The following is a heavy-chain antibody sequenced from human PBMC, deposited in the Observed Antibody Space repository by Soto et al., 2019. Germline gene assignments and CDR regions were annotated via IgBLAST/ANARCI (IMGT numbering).Heavy chain of an antibody. CDR2: IYSGGST. V-gene: IGHV3-53*01. J-gene: IGHJ6*02. D-gene: IGHD3-16*02. CDR3: ARKRMITFGGVITLNYYGMDV. CDR1: GFTVSSNY. Sequence: GGSLRLSCAASGFTVSSNYMTWVRQAPGKGLEWVSVIYSGGSTYYADSVKGRFTISRDNSKNTLYLQMNSLRAEDTAVYYCARKRMITFGGVITLNYYGMDVWGQGTTVTVSS.